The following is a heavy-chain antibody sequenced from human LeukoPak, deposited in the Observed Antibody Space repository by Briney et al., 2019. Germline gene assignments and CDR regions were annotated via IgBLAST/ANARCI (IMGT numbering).Heavy chain of an antibody. CDR1: GGSFSGYY. V-gene: IGHV4-34*01. D-gene: IGHD6-13*01. CDR3: ARQLESSSWYYYYYGMDV. Sequence: SETLSLTCAVYGGSFSGYYWSWIRQPPGKGLEWIGEINHSGSTNYNPSLKSRVTISVDTSKNQFSLELSSVTAADTAVYYCARQLESSSWYYYYYGMDVWGQGTTVTVSS. CDR2: INHSGST. J-gene: IGHJ6*02.